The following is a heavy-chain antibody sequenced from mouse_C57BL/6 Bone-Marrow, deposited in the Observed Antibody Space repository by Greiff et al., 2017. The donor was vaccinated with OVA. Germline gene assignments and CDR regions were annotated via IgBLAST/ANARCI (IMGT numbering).Heavy chain of an antibody. V-gene: IGHV5-17*01. D-gene: IGHD1-1*01. Sequence: EVMLVESGGGLVKPGGSLKLSCAASGFTFSDYGMHWVRQAPEKGLEWVAYISSGSSTIYYADTVKGRFTISRDNAKNTLFLQMTSLRSEDTAMYYCAKPGARSLGAMEYWGQGTSVTVSS. CDR3: AKPGARSLGAMEY. J-gene: IGHJ4*01. CDR2: ISSGSSTI. CDR1: GFTFSDYG.